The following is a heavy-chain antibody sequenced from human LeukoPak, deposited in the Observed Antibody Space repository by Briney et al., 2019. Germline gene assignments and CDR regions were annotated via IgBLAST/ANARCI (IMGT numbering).Heavy chain of an antibody. V-gene: IGHV1-2*04. Sequence: ASVKVSCKASGYTFTGYYMHWVRQAPGQGLEWMGWINPNSGGTNYAQKFQGWVTMTRDTSISTAYMELSRLRSDDTAVYYCARVRYGSYSRPFDYWGQGTLVTVSS. J-gene: IGHJ4*02. CDR1: GYTFTGYY. CDR2: INPNSGGT. CDR3: ARVRYGSYSRPFDY. D-gene: IGHD1-26*01.